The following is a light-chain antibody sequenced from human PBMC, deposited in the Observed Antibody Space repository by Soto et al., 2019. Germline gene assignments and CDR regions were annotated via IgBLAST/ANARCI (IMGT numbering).Light chain of an antibody. J-gene: IGKJ2*01. CDR3: QQYGSSPGYT. CDR1: QSVTSSY. CDR2: GAS. Sequence: EIVLTQSPGTLSLSPGERATLSCRASQSVTSSYLAWYQQKPGQALRLLIYGASSRATGIPDRFSGSGSGTDFTLTISRLEPEDFAVYYCQQYGSSPGYTFGQGTKLEIK. V-gene: IGKV3-20*01.